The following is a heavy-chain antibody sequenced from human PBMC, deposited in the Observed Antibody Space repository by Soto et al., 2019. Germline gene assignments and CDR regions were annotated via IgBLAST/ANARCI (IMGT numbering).Heavy chain of an antibody. V-gene: IGHV3-30*18. CDR3: AKDSGIAAPLSAFDI. Sequence: PGGSLRLSCAASGFTFSSYGMHWVRQAPGKGLEWVAVISYDGSNKYYADSVKGRFTISRDNSKNRLYLQMNSLRAEDTAVYYCAKDSGIAAPLSAFDIWGQGTMVTVSS. J-gene: IGHJ3*02. CDR1: GFTFSSYG. CDR2: ISYDGSNK. D-gene: IGHD6-13*01.